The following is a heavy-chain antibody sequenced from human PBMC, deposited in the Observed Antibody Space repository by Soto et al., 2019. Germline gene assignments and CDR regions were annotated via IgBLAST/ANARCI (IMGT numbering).Heavy chain of an antibody. D-gene: IGHD6-19*01. CDR1: GGTFSSYA. V-gene: IGHV1-69*06. J-gene: IGHJ4*02. Sequence: QVQLVQSGAEVKKPGSSVKVSCKASGGTFSSYAISWVRQAPGQGLEWMGGIIPIFGTANYAQKLQGRVSMTTDTSTSTAYMELRSLRSDDTAVYYCARDPPAMAVAGTGYFDYWGQGTLVTVSS. CDR2: IIPIFGTA. CDR3: ARDPPAMAVAGTGYFDY.